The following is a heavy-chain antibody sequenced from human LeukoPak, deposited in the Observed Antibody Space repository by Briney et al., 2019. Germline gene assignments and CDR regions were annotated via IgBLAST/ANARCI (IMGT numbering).Heavy chain of an antibody. CDR1: GGSISSSSYY. CDR3: ASSNTGAFLGDY. V-gene: IGHV4-39*01. Sequence: SETLSLTCTVSGGSISSSSYYWGWIRQPPGKGLEWIGSIYYSGSTYYNPSLKSRVTISVDTSKNQFSLKLSSVTAADTAVYYCASSNTGAFLGDYWGQGTLVTVSS. CDR2: IYYSGST. J-gene: IGHJ4*02. D-gene: IGHD7-27*01.